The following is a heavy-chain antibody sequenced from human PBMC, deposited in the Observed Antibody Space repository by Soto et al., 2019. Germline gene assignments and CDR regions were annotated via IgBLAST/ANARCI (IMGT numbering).Heavy chain of an antibody. CDR1: GGSISSSGYS. CDR2: IYHSGST. V-gene: IGHV4-30-2*01. CDR3: AGGQQLVRNY. Sequence: QLQLQESGSGLVKPSQTLSLTCAVSGGSISSSGYSWSWIRQPPGKGLEWIGYIYHSGSTYYNPSLKSRVTISVDRSKNQFSLKLSSVTAADTAVYYGAGGQQLVRNYWGQGTLVTVSS. D-gene: IGHD6-13*01. J-gene: IGHJ4*02.